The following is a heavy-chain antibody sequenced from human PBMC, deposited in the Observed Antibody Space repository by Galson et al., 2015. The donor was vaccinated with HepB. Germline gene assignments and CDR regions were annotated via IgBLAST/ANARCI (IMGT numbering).Heavy chain of an antibody. Sequence: QSGAEVKKPGESLKISCKGSGYSFTSYWIGWVRQMPGKGLEWMGIIYPGDSDTRYSPSFQGQVTISADKSISTAYLQWSSLKASDTAMYYCARSTIYYYGSGSYYQTNNWFDPWGQGTLVTVSS. CDR2: IYPGDSDT. J-gene: IGHJ5*02. CDR1: GYSFTSYW. CDR3: ARSTIYYYGSGSYYQTNNWFDP. D-gene: IGHD3-10*01. V-gene: IGHV5-51*01.